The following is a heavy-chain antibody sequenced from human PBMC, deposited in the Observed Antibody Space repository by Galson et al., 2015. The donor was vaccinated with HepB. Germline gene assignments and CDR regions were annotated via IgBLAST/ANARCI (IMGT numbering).Heavy chain of an antibody. CDR1: GGSLGSGGYY. D-gene: IGHD3-10*01. CDR2: THYSGTT. J-gene: IGHJ4*02. V-gene: IGHV4-31*01. Sequence: TLSLTCTVSGGSLGSGGYYWSWIRQHPGKGLEWIGYTHYSGTTYYTPSLRGPLTISEGMTKNQFSLKLSSVTAADPAIYYCARGSEDNYGSFDYWGQGTLVTVSS. CDR3: ARGSEDNYGSFDY.